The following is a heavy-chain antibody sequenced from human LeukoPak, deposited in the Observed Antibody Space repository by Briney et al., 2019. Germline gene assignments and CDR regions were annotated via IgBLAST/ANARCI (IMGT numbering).Heavy chain of an antibody. CDR1: GGSFSGYY. V-gene: IGHV4-34*01. Sequence: SETLSLTCAVYGGSFSGYYWSWIRQPPGKGLEWIREINHSGSTNYNPSLKSRVTISVDTSKNQFSLKLSSVTAADTAVYYCARGRSSGWYGGHWFDPWGQGTLVTVSS. D-gene: IGHD6-19*01. CDR3: ARGRSSGWYGGHWFDP. J-gene: IGHJ5*02. CDR2: INHSGST.